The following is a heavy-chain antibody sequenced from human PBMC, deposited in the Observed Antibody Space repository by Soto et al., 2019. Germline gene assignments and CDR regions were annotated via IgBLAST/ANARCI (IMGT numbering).Heavy chain of an antibody. CDR2: IRSKAFGGTT. Sequence: GGYLRLSCPGSAFTSGDYAMSWVRQAPGKGLEWVGSIRSKAFGGTTEYAASVKGRFTISRDDSKSIAYLQMNSLKTEDTPVYYCTRIIEWLIRCYYNGMDVWCQATMVTLSS. D-gene: IGHD5-12*01. CDR1: AFTSGDYA. J-gene: IGHJ6*02. V-gene: IGHV3-49*04. CDR3: TRIIEWLIRCYYNGMDV.